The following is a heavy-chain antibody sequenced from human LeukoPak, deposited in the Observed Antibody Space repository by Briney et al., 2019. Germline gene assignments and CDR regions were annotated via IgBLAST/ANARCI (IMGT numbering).Heavy chain of an antibody. J-gene: IGHJ5*02. CDR1: GYTFTVFG. V-gene: IGHV1-18*01. Sequence: ASVRVSSEASGYTFTVFGISWGRQAPGQGLERVGWVSTYSDKTNSAQKFQGRVTMTRDTSTTTAYMELRSLTSDDTAVYYCTRDWMTSMKIDCFDHWGQGTLVTVSS. CDR2: VSTYSDKT. D-gene: IGHD2-2*03. CDR3: TRDWMTSMKIDCFDH.